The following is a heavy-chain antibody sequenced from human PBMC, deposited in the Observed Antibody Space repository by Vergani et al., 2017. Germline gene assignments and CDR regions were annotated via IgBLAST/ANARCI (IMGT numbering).Heavy chain of an antibody. CDR2: TWYDGNNK. CDR3: AGDLRLLYNRFDP. Sequence: QVQLVESGGGVVQPGRSLRLSCAASGFTLNQYGMHWVRQAPGKGLEWVAVTWYDGNNKQYADSVKGRFTISRDNSKSTMYLQMNSLRDEYTGVYYCAGDLRLLYNRFDPWGQGTLLTVSS. CDR1: GFTLNQYG. V-gene: IGHV3-33*01. J-gene: IGHJ5*02. D-gene: IGHD1-14*01.